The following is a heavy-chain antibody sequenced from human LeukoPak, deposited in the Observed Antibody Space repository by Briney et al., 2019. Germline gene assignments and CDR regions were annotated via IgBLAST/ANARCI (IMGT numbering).Heavy chain of an antibody. V-gene: IGHV3-21*01. D-gene: IGHD1-26*01. CDR3: ARGGAGATKDDTFDI. J-gene: IGHJ3*02. CDR1: GFTFSSYS. Sequence: GGSLRLSCVASGFTFSSYSMNWVRQAPGRGLEWVSSISSRSSVIFYADSVKGRFTISRDNAENSLYLQMISLRAEDTAVYYCARGGAGATKDDTFDIWGQGTMVTVSS. CDR2: ISSRSSVI.